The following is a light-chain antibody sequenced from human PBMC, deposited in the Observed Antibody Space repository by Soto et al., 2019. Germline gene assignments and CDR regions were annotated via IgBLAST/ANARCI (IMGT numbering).Light chain of an antibody. J-gene: IGKJ5*01. CDR1: QSIASY. CDR2: AAS. V-gene: IGKV1-39*01. Sequence: DIQMTQSPSSLSASVGDRVTITCRASQSIASYLNWYQQKPGKAPRLLISAASSLQSGVPSRFSGGGSGTEFPLTISSLQPEDFATFYCQQSHSTPFTFGQWTRLEIK. CDR3: QQSHSTPFT.